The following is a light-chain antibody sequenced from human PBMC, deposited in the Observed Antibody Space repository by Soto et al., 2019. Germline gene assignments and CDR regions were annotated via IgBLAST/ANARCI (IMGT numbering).Light chain of an antibody. V-gene: IGKV3-20*01. CDR1: QSVGKNY. CDR3: QQYASSPRT. CDR2: DAS. Sequence: EIVLTQSPGTLSLSSGERATLSCRASQSVGKNYLAWYQQKPGQAPRLLIYDASSSATGIPNRFSGSGSGTDFTLTISRLEPEDVAVYYCQQYASSPRTFGGGTKVEIK. J-gene: IGKJ4*01.